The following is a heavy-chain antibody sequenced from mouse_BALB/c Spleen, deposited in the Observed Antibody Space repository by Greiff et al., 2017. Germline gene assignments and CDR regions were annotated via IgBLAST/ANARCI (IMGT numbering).Heavy chain of an antibody. D-gene: IGHD2-4*01. CDR2: ISSGGST. V-gene: IGHV5-6-5*01. J-gene: IGHJ2*01. CDR1: GFTFSSYA. Sequence: EVQVVESGGGLVKPGGSLKLSCAASGFTFSSYAMSWVRQTPEKRLEWVASISSGGSTYYPDSVKGRFTISRDNARNILYLQMSSLRSEDTAMYYCARGEDEYDGYYFDYWGQGTTLTVSS. CDR3: ARGEDEYDGYYFDY.